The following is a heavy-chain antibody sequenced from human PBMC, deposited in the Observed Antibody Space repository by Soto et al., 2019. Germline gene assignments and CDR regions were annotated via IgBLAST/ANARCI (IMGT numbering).Heavy chain of an antibody. Sequence: SETLSLTCAVYGGSFSGYYWSWIRQPPGKGLEWIGEINHSGSTNYNPSLKSRVTISVDTSKNQFSLKLSSVTAADTAVYYCARALRYLGTAAAGSSGYYFDYWGQGTLVTVSS. D-gene: IGHD6-13*01. CDR1: GGSFSGYY. V-gene: IGHV4-34*01. CDR2: INHSGST. CDR3: ARALRYLGTAAAGSSGYYFDY. J-gene: IGHJ4*02.